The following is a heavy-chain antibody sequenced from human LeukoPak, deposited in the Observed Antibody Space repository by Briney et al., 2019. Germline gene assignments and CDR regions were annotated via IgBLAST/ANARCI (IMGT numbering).Heavy chain of an antibody. CDR2: ISPADSNT. J-gene: IGHJ4*02. CDR3: ASLAPRTYNFGYYDF. D-gene: IGHD3/OR15-3a*01. Sequence: KISCKGSGYTFTIYWIGWVRQMPGKGLEWRGIISPADSNTRYSLSFQGQVTISADKSTSTAYLQWSSLKASDTAIYYCASLAPRTYNFGYYDFWGQGTLVTVSS. V-gene: IGHV5-51*01. CDR1: GYTFTIYW.